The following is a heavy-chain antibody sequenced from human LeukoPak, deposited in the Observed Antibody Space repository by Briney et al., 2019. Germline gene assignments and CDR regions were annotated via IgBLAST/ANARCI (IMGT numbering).Heavy chain of an antibody. CDR3: AREGFPDTAMVVYFDY. D-gene: IGHD5-18*01. Sequence: SQTLSLTCAISEDSVSTNSAGWNWIRQSPSRGLEWLGRTYYNSNWYKDYAASVKSRITINPDTSKNQFSLQLSSVTAADTAVYYCAREGFPDTAMVVYFDYWGQGTLVTVSS. CDR1: EDSVSTNSAG. CDR2: TYYNSNWYK. V-gene: IGHV6-1*01. J-gene: IGHJ4*02.